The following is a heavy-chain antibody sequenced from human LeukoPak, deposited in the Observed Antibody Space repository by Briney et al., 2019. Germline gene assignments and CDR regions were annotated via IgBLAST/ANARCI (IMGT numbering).Heavy chain of an antibody. J-gene: IGHJ6*03. Sequence: PGGSLRLSCAASGFTFSSYGMHWVRQAPGKGLEWVAVIWYDGSNKNYADSVKGRFTISRDNSKNTLYLQMNSLRAEDTAVYYCARDGQYGSADYYYYYMDVWGKGTTVTVSS. CDR3: ARDGQYGSADYYYYYMDV. CDR1: GFTFSSYG. D-gene: IGHD3-10*01. CDR2: IWYDGSNK. V-gene: IGHV3-33*01.